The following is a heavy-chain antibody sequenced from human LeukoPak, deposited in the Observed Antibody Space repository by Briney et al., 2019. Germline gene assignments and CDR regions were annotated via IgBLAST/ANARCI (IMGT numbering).Heavy chain of an antibody. Sequence: GGSLRPSCAASGFTFSSFWMSWVRQAPGKGLEWVANVRQDGTEKYVDSVRGRFTISRDNAKNSLYLQMNSLRADDTALYYCARWGYAFDYWGQGTLVTVSS. D-gene: IGHD2-2*01. CDR1: GFTFSSFW. V-gene: IGHV3-7*04. J-gene: IGHJ4*02. CDR2: VRQDGTEK. CDR3: ARWGYAFDY.